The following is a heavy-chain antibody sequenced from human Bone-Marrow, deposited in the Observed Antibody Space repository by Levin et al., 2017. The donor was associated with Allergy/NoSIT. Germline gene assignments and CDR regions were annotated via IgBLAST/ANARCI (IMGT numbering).Heavy chain of an antibody. J-gene: IGHJ6*02. CDR2: ISAYNGNT. D-gene: IGHD2-15*01. CDR3: ARDHGGFCQVVGYYYYYGMDV. V-gene: IGHV1-18*01. Sequence: ASVKVSCKASGYTFTSYGISWVRQAPGQGLEWMGWISAYNGNTNYAQKLQGRVTMTTDTSTSTAYMELRSLRSDDTAVYYCARDHGGFCQVVGYYYYYGMDVWGQGTTVTVSS. CDR1: GYTFTSYG.